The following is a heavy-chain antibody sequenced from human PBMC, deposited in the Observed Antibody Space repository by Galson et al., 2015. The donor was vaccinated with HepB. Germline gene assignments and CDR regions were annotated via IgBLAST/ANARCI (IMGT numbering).Heavy chain of an antibody. D-gene: IGHD3-3*01. V-gene: IGHV4-4*02. CDR3: ARVGGQTYYNSWSGLAFDF. CDR1: GGSINSSNW. Sequence: LSLTCAISGGSINSSNWWSWVRQPPGKGLEWIGQIYHSGSTNYNPSLTSRVTISVDKSRNQFSLNLSSVTAADTAVYYCARVGGQTYYNSWSGLAFDFWGQGTMVTVSS. J-gene: IGHJ3*01. CDR2: IYHSGST.